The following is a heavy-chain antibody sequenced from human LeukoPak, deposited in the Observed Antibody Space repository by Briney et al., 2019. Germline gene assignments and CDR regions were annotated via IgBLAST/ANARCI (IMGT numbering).Heavy chain of an antibody. J-gene: IGHJ5*02. D-gene: IGHD2/OR15-2a*01. CDR2: ISSSGSTI. V-gene: IGHV3-48*03. CDR1: GFTFSSYE. CDR3: SSQPAVIDLDL. Sequence: PGGSLRLSCAASGFTFSSYEMNWVRQAPGKGLEWVSYISSSGSTIYYADSVKGRFTISRDNAKNSVSLQMDSLRVEDTAVYYCSSQPAVIDLDLWGQGTLVTVSS.